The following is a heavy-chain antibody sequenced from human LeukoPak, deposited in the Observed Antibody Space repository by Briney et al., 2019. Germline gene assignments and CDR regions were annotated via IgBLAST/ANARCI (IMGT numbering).Heavy chain of an antibody. V-gene: IGHV4-38-2*02. CDR1: GYSISSGYY. D-gene: IGHD3-16*01. CDR2: IYHSGNT. CDR3: ARIGGDLQDS. J-gene: IGHJ4*02. Sequence: SETLSLTCIVSGYSISSGYYWGWIRQPPGKGLEYIGSIYHSGNTYYNSSLKSPVTISVDTSKNHFSLKLTSVTAADTAVYYCARIGGDLQDSWGQGTLVTVSS.